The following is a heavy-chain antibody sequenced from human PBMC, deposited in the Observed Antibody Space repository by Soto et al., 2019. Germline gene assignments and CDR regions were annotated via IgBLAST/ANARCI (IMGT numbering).Heavy chain of an antibody. CDR1: GFTFNDYA. CDR2: ITWNSGTI. J-gene: IGHJ4*02. Sequence: PGGSLRLSCAASGFTFNDYAMHWVRQAPGKGLEWVSGITWNSGTIDYADSVKGRFTISRDNAENSLYLQMNSLRVEDTALYYCARGITATAPLDFWGQGTLVTVSS. D-gene: IGHD6-13*01. CDR3: ARGITATAPLDF. V-gene: IGHV3-9*01.